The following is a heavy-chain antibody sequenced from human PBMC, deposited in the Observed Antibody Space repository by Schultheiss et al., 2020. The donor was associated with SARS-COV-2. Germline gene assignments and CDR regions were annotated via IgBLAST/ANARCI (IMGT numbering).Heavy chain of an antibody. CDR1: GYNFTDYW. D-gene: IGHD6-13*01. CDR3: ARRASSWAQSGSGHYYYGMDV. J-gene: IGHJ6*02. V-gene: IGHV5-51*01. CDR2: IYPGDSDT. Sequence: GGSLRLSCKGSGYNFTDYWIGWVRQMPGKGLEWMGIIYPGDSDTRYSPSIQGQVTISADKSISTAYLQWSSLEASDTAMYYCARRASSWAQSGSGHYYYGMDVWGQGTTVTVS.